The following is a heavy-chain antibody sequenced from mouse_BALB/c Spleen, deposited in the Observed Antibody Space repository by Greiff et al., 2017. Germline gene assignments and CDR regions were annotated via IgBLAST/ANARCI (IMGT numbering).Heavy chain of an antibody. CDR1: GFNIKDTY. CDR3: ARLIMITNAMDY. CDR2: IDPANGNT. V-gene: IGHV14-3*02. D-gene: IGHD2-4*01. Sequence: EVQLQQSGAELVKPGASVKLSCTASGFNIKDTYMHWVKQRPEQGLEWIGRIDPANGNTKYDPKFQGKATITADTSSNTAYLQLSSLTSEDTAVYYCARLIMITNAMDYWGQGTSVTVSS. J-gene: IGHJ4*01.